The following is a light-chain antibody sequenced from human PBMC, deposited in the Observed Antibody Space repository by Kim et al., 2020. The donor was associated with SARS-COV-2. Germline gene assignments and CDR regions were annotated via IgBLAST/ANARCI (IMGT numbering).Light chain of an antibody. Sequence: SPGERATLSRRASQSVSSSYLAWYQQKPGQAPRLLIYGASSRAAGIPDRFGGSGSGTDFTLTISRLEPEDFAVYYCQQYGSSPRTFGQGTKVEVK. V-gene: IGKV3-20*01. J-gene: IGKJ1*01. CDR1: QSVSSSY. CDR2: GAS. CDR3: QQYGSSPRT.